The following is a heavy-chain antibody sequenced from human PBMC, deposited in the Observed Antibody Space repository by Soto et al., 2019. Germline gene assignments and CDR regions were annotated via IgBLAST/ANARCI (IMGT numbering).Heavy chain of an antibody. J-gene: IGHJ6*02. CDR3: AKSRDAYNFYFYYGMDV. Sequence: QAQLVESGGGVVQAGRPLRLSCAASGFTFSNYGMHWFRQTPGKGLEWVELILYDGSNKYYADSVKGRFTVSRDNSKDTLYLQVSSLRAEDTAVYYCAKSRDAYNFYFYYGMDVWGQGTTVTVSS. V-gene: IGHV3-30*18. CDR2: ILYDGSNK. CDR1: GFTFSNYG. D-gene: IGHD2-2*01.